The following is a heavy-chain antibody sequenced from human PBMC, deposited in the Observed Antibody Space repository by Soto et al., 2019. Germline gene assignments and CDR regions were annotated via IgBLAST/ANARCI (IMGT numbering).Heavy chain of an antibody. Sequence: QVQLMQSAGEVRKPGASVKVSCKASGYTFIRYGIAWVRQAPGQGPEGMGWISPYDDKTNYAPKFQGRVTGTAATSTRTVSMFLRKLKSDDTAVYYCTRGGYYDNYWGKLSHYGLDVWGQGTSVTVSS. D-gene: IGHD3-16*01. CDR1: GYTFIRYG. V-gene: IGHV1-18*01. CDR2: ISPYDDKT. CDR3: TRGGYYDNYWGKLSHYGLDV. J-gene: IGHJ6*02.